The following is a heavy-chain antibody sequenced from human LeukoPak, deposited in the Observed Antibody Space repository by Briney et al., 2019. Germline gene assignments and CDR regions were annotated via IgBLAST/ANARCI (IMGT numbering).Heavy chain of an antibody. Sequence: SVKVSCKASGGTFSSYAISWVRQAPGQGLEWMGRIIPIFGTANYAQKFQGRVTITTDESTSTAYMALSSLRSEDTAVYYCARDLFYCTNGVCRQTDPDAFDIWGQGTMVTVSS. V-gene: IGHV1-69*05. CDR3: ARDLFYCTNGVCRQTDPDAFDI. CDR1: GGTFSSYA. CDR2: IIPIFGTA. D-gene: IGHD2-8*01. J-gene: IGHJ3*02.